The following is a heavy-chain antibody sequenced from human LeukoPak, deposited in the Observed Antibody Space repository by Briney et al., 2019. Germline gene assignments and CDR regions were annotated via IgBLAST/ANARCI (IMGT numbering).Heavy chain of an antibody. CDR3: AKVNSEAARMVDYFGY. D-gene: IGHD4/OR15-4a*01. CDR2: ISGGGGST. V-gene: IGHV3-23*01. Sequence: GGSLRLSCAASGFSISSYALSWVRQAPGKGLEWVSDISGGGGSTYYPDSVKGRFTTSRDNSKTTLYLQMNSLRAEDTADYYCAKVNSEAARMVDYFGYWGQGTLVTVS. CDR1: GFSISSYA. J-gene: IGHJ4*02.